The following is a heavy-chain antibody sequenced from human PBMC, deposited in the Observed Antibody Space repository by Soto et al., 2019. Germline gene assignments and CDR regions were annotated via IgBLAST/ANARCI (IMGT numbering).Heavy chain of an antibody. CDR2: IKQDGSEK. D-gene: IGHD1-26*01. CDR1: GFSFSMYC. CDR3: ARQSVPGAWGFDY. J-gene: IGHJ4*02. V-gene: IGHV3-7*01. Sequence: EVQLLESGGGLVQPGGSLRLSCAAPGFSFSMYCMTWVRQAPGKGLEWVADIKQDGSEKYYVDSVKGRFTISRDNAENSLYLQMNSLRGEDTAVYFCARQSVPGAWGFDYWGQGTLVTVSS.